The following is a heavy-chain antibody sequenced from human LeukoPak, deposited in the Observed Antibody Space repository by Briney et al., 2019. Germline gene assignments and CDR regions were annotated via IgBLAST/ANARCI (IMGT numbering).Heavy chain of an antibody. Sequence: SETLSLTCTVSGGSISSYFWSWIRQPPGKGLQWIGYIYYSGSTIYNPSLKSRVTISVDTSKNQVSLKLTSATAADSAVYYCTREGPPVHYTGYYDYWGQGTLVTVSS. CDR3: TREGPPVHYTGYYDY. CDR2: IYYSGST. V-gene: IGHV4-59*01. CDR1: GGSISSYF. J-gene: IGHJ4*02. D-gene: IGHD3-9*01.